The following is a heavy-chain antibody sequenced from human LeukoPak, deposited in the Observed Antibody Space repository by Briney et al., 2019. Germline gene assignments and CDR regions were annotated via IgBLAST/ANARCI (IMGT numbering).Heavy chain of an antibody. J-gene: IGHJ5*02. CDR1: GFTFSSYS. CDR3: ARESVVLMVYARSGFDP. V-gene: IGHV3-21*01. D-gene: IGHD2-8*01. Sequence: GGSLRLSCAASGFTFSSYSMNWVRQAPGKGLEWVSSISSSSSYIYYADSVKGRFTISRDNAKNSLYLQMNSLRAEDTAVYYCARESVVLMVYARSGFDPWAREPWSPSPQ. CDR2: ISSSSSYI.